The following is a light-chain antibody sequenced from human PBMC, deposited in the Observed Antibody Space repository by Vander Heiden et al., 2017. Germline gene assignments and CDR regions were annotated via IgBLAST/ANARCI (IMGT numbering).Light chain of an antibody. V-gene: IGKV1-5*03. Sequence: DIQMTQSPSTLSASVGDRVTITCRASQSISNWLAWYQQKPRKAPKLLISKASSLQSGVPSRFSGSGSETEFTLTISSLQPDDFATYYCQQYNSFSWTFGQGTKVEIK. CDR2: KAS. CDR3: QQYNSFSWT. CDR1: QSISNW. J-gene: IGKJ1*01.